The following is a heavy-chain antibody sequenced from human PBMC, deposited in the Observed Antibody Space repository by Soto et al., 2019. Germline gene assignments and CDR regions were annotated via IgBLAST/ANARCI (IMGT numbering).Heavy chain of an antibody. CDR3: AMNVAAAAMPLAVDD. D-gene: IGHD2-2*01. CDR1: GYPFISYG. Sequence: QVQLVQSGAELRKPGASVKVSCKPPGYPFISYGLSGVRKAPGQGLEWLGWISAYNGDTKYAQKFQGRIPMTSDTSSLTAYLALRPLKSDDAARYYMAMNVAAAAMPLAVDDGCPGNRVSCSS. J-gene: IGHJ4*02. V-gene: IGHV1-18*01. CDR2: ISAYNGDT.